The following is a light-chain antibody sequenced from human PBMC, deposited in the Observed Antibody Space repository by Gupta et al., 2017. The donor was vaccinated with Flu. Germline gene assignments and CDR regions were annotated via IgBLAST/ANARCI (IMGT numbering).Light chain of an antibody. CDR3: GTWDSSLSAGV. J-gene: IGLJ3*02. Sequence: KVTIPCSGSSSNIGNNYVSWYQQLPGTAPKLLMYDNNKRPSGIPDRFSGSKSGTSATLGITGLQTGDEADYYCGTWDSSLSAGVFGGGTKLTVL. CDR2: DNN. V-gene: IGLV1-51*01. CDR1: SSNIGNNY.